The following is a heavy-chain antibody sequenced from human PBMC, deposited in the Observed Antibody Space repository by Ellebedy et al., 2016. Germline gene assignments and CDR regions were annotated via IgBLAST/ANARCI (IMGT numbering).Heavy chain of an antibody. CDR1: GFTFSSYA. D-gene: IGHD3-22*01. CDR3: AKDFSVGMIVVVTPRLLFDC. J-gene: IGHJ4*02. Sequence: GGSLRLSCTASGFTFSSYAMHWVRQAPGKGLEWVAVISYDGSNKHYADFVKGRFTISRDNSKNTLYLEMNSLRAEDTAVYYCAKDFSVGMIVVVTPRLLFDCWGQGTLVTVSS. CDR2: ISYDGSNK. V-gene: IGHV3-30-3*01.